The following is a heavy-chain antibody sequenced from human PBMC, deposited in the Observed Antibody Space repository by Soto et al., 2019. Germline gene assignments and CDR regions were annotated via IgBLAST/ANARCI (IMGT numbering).Heavy chain of an antibody. CDR2: ISTNNGNT. Sequence: QVQLVQSGGEVKKPGASVKVSCKASGYTFSDYGISWVRQAPGQRPEYMGWISTNNGNTKYAQNIQGRVTMTTDTSTSTGYMELRSLRPDDAAVYYCAIHRAGAYGMDVWGQGTTVTVSS. CDR1: GYTFSDYG. CDR3: AIHRAGAYGMDV. V-gene: IGHV1-18*01. J-gene: IGHJ6*02. D-gene: IGHD3-10*01.